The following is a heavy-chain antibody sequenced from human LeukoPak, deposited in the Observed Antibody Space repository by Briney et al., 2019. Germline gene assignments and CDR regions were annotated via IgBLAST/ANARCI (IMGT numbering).Heavy chain of an antibody. V-gene: IGHV3-74*01. Sequence: GGSLRLAWAAAGFTLSIYWMHWVRQAPGEGLVWVSHINPDGRATRYANSVTGGFTISRDNAKNPADLQMSSLRAEDTAVYYCVRHLGGSDDYWGQGTLVTVSS. J-gene: IGHJ4*02. CDR3: VRHLGGSDDY. CDR2: INPDGRAT. D-gene: IGHD2-15*01. CDR1: GFTLSIYW.